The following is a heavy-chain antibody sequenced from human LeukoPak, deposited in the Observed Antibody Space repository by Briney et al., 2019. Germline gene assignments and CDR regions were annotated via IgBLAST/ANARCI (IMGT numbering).Heavy chain of an antibody. CDR2: INTNTGNP. Sequence: ASVKVSCKASGYTFTGYYIHWVRQAPGQGLEWMGWINTNTGNPTYAQGFTGRFVFSLDTSVSTAYLQISSLKAEDTAVYYCARAHSSGWSQSYYFDYWGQGTLVTVSS. V-gene: IGHV7-4-1*02. J-gene: IGHJ4*02. CDR3: ARAHSSGWSQSYYFDY. CDR1: GYTFTGYY. D-gene: IGHD6-19*01.